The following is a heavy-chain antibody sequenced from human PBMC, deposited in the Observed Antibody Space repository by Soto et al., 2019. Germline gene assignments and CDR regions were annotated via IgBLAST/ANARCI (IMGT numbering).Heavy chain of an antibody. CDR2: IYYSGST. CDR3: AQSVHYYYYYMDV. D-gene: IGHD4-17*01. Sequence: SETLSLTCTVSGASITSGGYYWSWIRHHPGKGLEWIGYIYYSGSTYYNPSLKSRVTISVDTSKNQFSLKLSSVTAADTAVYYCAQSVHYYYYYMDVWGKGTTVTVSS. CDR1: GASITSGGYY. V-gene: IGHV4-31*03. J-gene: IGHJ6*03.